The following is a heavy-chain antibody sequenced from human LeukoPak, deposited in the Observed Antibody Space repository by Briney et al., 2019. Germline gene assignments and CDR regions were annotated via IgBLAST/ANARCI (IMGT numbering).Heavy chain of an antibody. Sequence: GRSLRLACAASGFTFSSYAMNWVRQAPDKGLEWVAAISYDGSNNYYAASVKGRFTMSRDSSKNTLYLQMNSLRAEDTAVYYCARLSAMLRGPEDIFYFEFWGLGTLVTVSA. V-gene: IGHV3-30*04. CDR2: ISYDGSNN. D-gene: IGHD2-21*01. J-gene: IGHJ4*02. CDR1: GFTFSSYA. CDR3: ARLSAMLRGPEDIFYFEF.